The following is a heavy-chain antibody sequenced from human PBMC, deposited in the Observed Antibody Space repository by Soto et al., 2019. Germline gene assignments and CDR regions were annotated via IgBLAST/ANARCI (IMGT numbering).Heavy chain of an antibody. CDR2: IYYSGST. CDR3: ARDRDSSGYYWFDP. CDR1: GGSISSGDYY. J-gene: IGHJ5*02. V-gene: IGHV4-30-4*01. D-gene: IGHD3-22*01. Sequence: PSETLCLSCTVSGGSISSGDYYWSWIRQPPGKGLEWIGYIYYSGSTYYNPSLKSRVTISIDTSKSQFSLKLSSVTAADTAVYYCARDRDSSGYYWFDPWGQGTLVTVSS.